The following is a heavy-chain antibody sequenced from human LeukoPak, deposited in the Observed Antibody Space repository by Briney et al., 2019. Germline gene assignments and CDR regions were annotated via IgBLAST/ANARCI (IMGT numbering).Heavy chain of an antibody. CDR3: ARGQGATVPQVGKNWFDP. Sequence: SETLSLTCTVSGGSISSSSYYWGWIRQPPGKGLEWIGSIYYSGSTYYNPSLRSRVILSVDTSKNQFSLKLISVTVADTAIYYCARGQGATVPQVGKNWFDPWGQGTRVTVSS. J-gene: IGHJ5*02. CDR2: IYYSGST. D-gene: IGHD1-26*01. CDR1: GGSISSSSYY. V-gene: IGHV4-39*07.